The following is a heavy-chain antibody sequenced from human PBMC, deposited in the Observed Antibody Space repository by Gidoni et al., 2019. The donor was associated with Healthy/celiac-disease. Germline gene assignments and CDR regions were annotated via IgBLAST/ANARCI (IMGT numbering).Heavy chain of an antibody. CDR1: GFTFSSYS. Sequence: EVQLVESGGGLVQPGGSLRLSCAASGFTFSSYSMNWVRKAPGKGLEWVSYISSSSSTIYYADSVKGRFTISRDNAKNSLYLQMNSLRDEDTAVYYCARDRRYYDSSGYYLYYYYYGMDVWGQGTTVTVSS. D-gene: IGHD3-22*01. CDR2: ISSSSSTI. J-gene: IGHJ6*02. V-gene: IGHV3-48*02. CDR3: ARDRRYYDSSGYYLYYYYYGMDV.